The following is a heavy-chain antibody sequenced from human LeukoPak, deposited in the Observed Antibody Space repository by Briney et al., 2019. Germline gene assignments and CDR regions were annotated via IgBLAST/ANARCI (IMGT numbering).Heavy chain of an antibody. Sequence: PGGSLRLSCSASGFTFSSYAMSWVRQAPGKGLEWVSGVSGSGGRTYYADSVQGRFTISRDNSKNTLYLQMNSLRAEDTAVYYCAKGTQLHRPPGFDYWGQGTLVTVSS. D-gene: IGHD1-7*01. CDR1: GFTFSSYA. J-gene: IGHJ4*02. CDR3: AKGTQLHRPPGFDY. CDR2: VSGSGGRT. V-gene: IGHV3-23*01.